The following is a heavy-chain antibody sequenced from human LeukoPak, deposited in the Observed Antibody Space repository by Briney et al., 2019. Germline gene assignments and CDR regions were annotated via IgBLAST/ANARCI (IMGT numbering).Heavy chain of an antibody. CDR3: ASRYCSGGSCYQPY. Sequence: ASVKVSFKASGYTFTGYYMHWVRQAPGQGLEWMGWINPNSGGTNYAQKFQGRVTMTRDTSISTAYMELSRLRSDDTAVYYCASRYCSGGSCYQPYWGQGTLVTVSS. D-gene: IGHD2-15*01. J-gene: IGHJ4*02. CDR1: GYTFTGYY. CDR2: INPNSGGT. V-gene: IGHV1-2*02.